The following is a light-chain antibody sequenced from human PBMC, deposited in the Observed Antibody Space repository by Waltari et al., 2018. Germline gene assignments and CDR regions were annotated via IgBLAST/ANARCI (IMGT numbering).Light chain of an antibody. Sequence: IVMTQSPATLSVSPGEGATLPCKASQSLSSNLAWYQQKPGQLPRLLTYGATTRATGIPARFSGSGSGTEFTLTISSLQAEDFAVYYCQERGRTFGQGTKVEIK. J-gene: IGKJ1*01. V-gene: IGKV3-15*01. CDR1: QSLSSN. CDR3: QERGRT. CDR2: GAT.